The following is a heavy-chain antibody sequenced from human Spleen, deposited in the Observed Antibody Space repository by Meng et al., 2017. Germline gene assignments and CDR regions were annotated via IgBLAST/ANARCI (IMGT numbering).Heavy chain of an antibody. CDR1: GASISRIGYY. CDR3: ARVLRSTRHFDY. CDR2: IYCTGNT. V-gene: IGHV4-31*03. J-gene: IGHJ4*02. Sequence: QVQLQESGPGLVKPSQTLSLTCTVSGASISRIGYYWSWIRQHPGKGLEWVGYIYCTGNTDYNPSLNSRLTISVDMSKNQFSLKLSSVTAADTAVYYCARVLRSTRHFDYWGQGALVTVSS.